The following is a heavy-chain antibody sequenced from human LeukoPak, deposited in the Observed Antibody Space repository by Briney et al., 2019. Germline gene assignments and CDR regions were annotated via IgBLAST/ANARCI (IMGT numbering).Heavy chain of an antibody. Sequence: PSETLSLTCTVSGASISSYYWSWIRQPPGKGLEWIGYIYYNGSTNYNPSLKSRVTISVDTSKNKFSLKPSSVTAADTPVYYCARLGPLPGTTEWGQGTLVPVSS. D-gene: IGHD1-1*01. CDR2: IYYNGST. CDR1: GASISSYY. V-gene: IGHV4-59*08. J-gene: IGHJ4*02. CDR3: ARLGPLPGTTE.